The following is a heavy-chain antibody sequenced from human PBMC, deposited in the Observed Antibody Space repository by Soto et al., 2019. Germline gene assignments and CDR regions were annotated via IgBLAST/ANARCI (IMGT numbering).Heavy chain of an antibody. D-gene: IGHD3-3*01. CDR3: ARAPYDFWSGYLTYYYYYGMDV. J-gene: IGHJ6*02. CDR2: ISSSSSFI. V-gene: IGHV3-21*01. Sequence: GKGQEWVSLISSSSSFIYYPDSVKGRFTISRDNAKNTRYLQMNSLRAEDTAVYYCARAPYDFWSGYLTYYYYYGMDVWGHGTTVTVSS.